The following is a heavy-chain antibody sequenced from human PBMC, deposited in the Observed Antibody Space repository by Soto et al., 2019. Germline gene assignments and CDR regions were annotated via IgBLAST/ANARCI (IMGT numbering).Heavy chain of an antibody. CDR3: ANTPRRIAVAD. CDR1: GFTFRNYG. CDR2: IGIGSSTK. Sequence: PGGSLRLSCAASGFTFRNYGMNWVRQAPGKGLEWVSYIGIGSSTKYYADSVKGRFTISRDNAKDSLYLQMNSLRAEDTAVYYCANTPRRIAVADWGQGTLVTVSS. J-gene: IGHJ4*02. V-gene: IGHV3-48*01. D-gene: IGHD6-19*01.